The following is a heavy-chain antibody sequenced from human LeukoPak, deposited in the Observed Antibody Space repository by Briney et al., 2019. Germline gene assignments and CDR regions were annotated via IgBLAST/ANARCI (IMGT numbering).Heavy chain of an antibody. CDR3: ARHSRPYSSGWYVWDY. CDR1: GGSISSYY. CDR2: IYYSGST. J-gene: IGHJ4*02. Sequence: SETLSLTCTASGGSISSYYWSWIRQPPGKGLEWIGYIYYSGSTNYNPSLKSRVTISVDTSKNQFSLKLSSVTAADTAVYYCARHSRPYSSGWYVWDYWGQGTLVTVSS. D-gene: IGHD6-19*01. V-gene: IGHV4-59*08.